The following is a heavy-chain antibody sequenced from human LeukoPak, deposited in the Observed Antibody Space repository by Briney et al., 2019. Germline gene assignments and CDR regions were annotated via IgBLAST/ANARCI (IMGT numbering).Heavy chain of an antibody. CDR1: GYSISSGYY. CDR2: IYHSGST. D-gene: IGHD6-19*01. V-gene: IGHV4-38-2*01. J-gene: IGHJ4*02. Sequence: SETLSLTCAVSGYSISSGYYWGWVRQPPGKGLEWTGSIYHSGSTYYNPSLKSQVTISVDTSKNRFSLKLSSVTAADTAVYYCARQRSGWSFDYWGQGTLVTVSS. CDR3: ARQRSGWSFDY.